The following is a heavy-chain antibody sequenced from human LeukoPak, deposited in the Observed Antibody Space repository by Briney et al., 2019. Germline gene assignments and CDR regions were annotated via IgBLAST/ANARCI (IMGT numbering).Heavy chain of an antibody. Sequence: SETLSLTCAVYGGSFSGYYWSWIRQPPGKGLEWIGEINHSGSTNYNPSLKSRVTISVDTSKNQFSLKLSSVTAADTAVYYCARALSPYYHYYGMDVWGQGTTVTVSS. V-gene: IGHV4-34*01. CDR3: ARALSPYYHYYGMDV. CDR1: GGSFSGYY. CDR2: INHSGST. D-gene: IGHD2-2*01. J-gene: IGHJ6*02.